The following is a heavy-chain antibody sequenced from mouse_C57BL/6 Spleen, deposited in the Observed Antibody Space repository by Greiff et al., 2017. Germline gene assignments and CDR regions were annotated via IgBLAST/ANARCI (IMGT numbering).Heavy chain of an antibody. CDR2: ISSGGSYT. D-gene: IGHD1-1*02. J-gene: IGHJ4*01. V-gene: IGHV5-6*01. CDR3: ARQVGTYDYAKDY. CDR1: GFTFSSYG. Sequence: EVKLMASGGDLVKPGGSLKLSCAASGFTFSSYGMSWVRQTPDKRLEWVATISSGGSYTYYPDSVKGRFTISRDNAKNTLYLQMSSLKSEDTAMYYCARQVGTYDYAKDYWGQGTSVTVSS.